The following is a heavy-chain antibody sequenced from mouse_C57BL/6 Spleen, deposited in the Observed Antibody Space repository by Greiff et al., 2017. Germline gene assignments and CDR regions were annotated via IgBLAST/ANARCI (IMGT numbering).Heavy chain of an antibody. D-gene: IGHD1-1*02. Sequence: EVKLMESGGGLVQPGGSLKLSCAASGFTFSDYYMYWVRQTPEKRLEWVAYISNGGGSTYYPDTAKGRFTISRDNAKNTLYLQMSRLKSEDTAMYYCARHSGGIFDYWGQGTTLTVSS. V-gene: IGHV5-12*01. CDR2: ISNGGGST. J-gene: IGHJ2*01. CDR1: GFTFSDYY. CDR3: ARHSGGIFDY.